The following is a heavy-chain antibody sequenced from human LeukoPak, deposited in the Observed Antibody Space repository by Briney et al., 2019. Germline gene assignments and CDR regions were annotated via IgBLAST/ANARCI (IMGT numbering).Heavy chain of an antibody. D-gene: IGHD3-3*01. CDR1: GGSISSYY. Sequence: SEALSLTCTVSGGSISSYYWSWIRQPPGKGLEWMGYIYYSGSTNYNPSLKSRVTISVDTSKNQFSLKLSSVTAADTAVYYCARGPSSRLRFLEWSTSGGSFDPWGQGALVTVSS. CDR3: ARGPSSRLRFLEWSTSGGSFDP. CDR2: IYYSGST. V-gene: IGHV4-59*01. J-gene: IGHJ5*02.